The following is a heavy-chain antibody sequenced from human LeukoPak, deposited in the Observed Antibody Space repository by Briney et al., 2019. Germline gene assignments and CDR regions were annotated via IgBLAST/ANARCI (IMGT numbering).Heavy chain of an antibody. Sequence: GGSLRLSCAASGFTVSSNYMSWVRQAPGKGLEWVSVIYSGGSTYYADSVKGRFTISRDNSKNTLYLQMNSLRAEDTAVYYCAKEFGSGSYTLYYFDYWGQGTLVTVSS. V-gene: IGHV3-53*01. J-gene: IGHJ4*02. CDR1: GFTVSSNY. CDR3: AKEFGSGSYTLYYFDY. CDR2: IYSGGST. D-gene: IGHD3-10*01.